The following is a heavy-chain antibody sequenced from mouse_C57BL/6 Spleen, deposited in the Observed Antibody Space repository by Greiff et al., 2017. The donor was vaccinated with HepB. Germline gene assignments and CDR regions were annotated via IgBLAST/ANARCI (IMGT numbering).Heavy chain of an antibody. Sequence: EVKLEESGPGLVKPSQSLSLTCSVTGYSITSGYYWNWIRQFPGNKLEWMGYISYDGSNNYNPSLKNRISITRDTSKNQFFLKLNSVTTEDTATYYCARPDDYYAMDYWGQGTSVTVSS. CDR1: GYSITSGYY. CDR2: ISYDGSN. J-gene: IGHJ4*01. CDR3: ARPDDYYAMDY. V-gene: IGHV3-6*01.